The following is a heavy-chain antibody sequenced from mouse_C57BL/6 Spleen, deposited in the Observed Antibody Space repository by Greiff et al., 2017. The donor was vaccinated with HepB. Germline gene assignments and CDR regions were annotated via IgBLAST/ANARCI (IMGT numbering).Heavy chain of an antibody. J-gene: IGHJ2*01. V-gene: IGHV3-8*01. CDR2: ISHSGST. Sequence: EVKVVESGPGLAKPSQTLSLTCSVTGYSITSDYWNWIRKFPGNKLEYMGDISHSGSTNYNPSLKSRISITRDTSKTQYYLQLNSVTTADTATYYSARLLRYCDYWGQGTTLTVSS. D-gene: IGHD1-1*01. CDR3: ARLLRYCDY. CDR1: GYSITSDY.